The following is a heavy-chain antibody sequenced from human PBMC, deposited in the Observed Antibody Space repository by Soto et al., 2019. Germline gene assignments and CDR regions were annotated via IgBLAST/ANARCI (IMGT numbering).Heavy chain of an antibody. CDR3: ARTKLVEFFFINVGVYDMDV. Sequence: EVQLVESGGGLVQPGGSLRLSCAASGFTLSNYAVNWVRQAPGKGLEWVSYISSDSRYIYYGDSVKGRFTISRDNARNSVYLQMNSLRDEDTAVYYCARTKLVEFFFINVGVYDMDVWGQGTPVTVSS. J-gene: IGHJ6*02. V-gene: IGHV3-48*02. D-gene: IGHD3-16*01. CDR2: ISSDSRYI. CDR1: GFTLSNYA.